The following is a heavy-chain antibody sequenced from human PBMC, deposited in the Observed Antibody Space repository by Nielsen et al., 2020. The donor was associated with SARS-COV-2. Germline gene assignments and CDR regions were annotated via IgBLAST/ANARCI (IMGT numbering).Heavy chain of an antibody. J-gene: IGHJ5*02. CDR3: ARLLTDYYDSSGYPGWFDP. D-gene: IGHD3-22*01. V-gene: IGHV4-34*01. Sequence: SQTLSLTCAVYGGSFSSHYWSWIRQPPGKGLEWIGEINHSGSTNYNPSLKSRVTISVDTSKNQFSLKLSSVTAADTAVYYCARLLTDYYDSSGYPGWFDPWGQGTLVTVSS. CDR2: INHSGST. CDR1: GGSFSSHY.